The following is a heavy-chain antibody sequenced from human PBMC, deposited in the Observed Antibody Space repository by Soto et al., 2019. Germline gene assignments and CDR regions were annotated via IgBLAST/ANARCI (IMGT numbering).Heavy chain of an antibody. Sequence: GASVKVSCKDSGYTFTSYGISWVRQARGQGLEWMGWISAYNGNTNYAQKFQGRVTMTTDTSTSTVYMELRSLRSDDTAVYYCARVPDYYDSSGYYKEYWGQGTMVTVSS. V-gene: IGHV1-18*01. CDR2: ISAYNGNT. CDR1: GYTFTSYG. CDR3: ARVPDYYDSSGYYKEY. J-gene: IGHJ4*02. D-gene: IGHD3-22*01.